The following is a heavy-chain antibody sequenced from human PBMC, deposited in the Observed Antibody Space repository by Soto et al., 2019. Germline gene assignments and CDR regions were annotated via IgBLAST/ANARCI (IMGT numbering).Heavy chain of an antibody. V-gene: IGHV4-59*11. J-gene: IGHJ5*02. CDR3: AREAIVRITGITTTCFDP. CDR2: FSYAGHT. Sequence: QVQLQESGPGLVKPSDTLSLTCTVSGASISGHSWSWIRQSPGKGLEWIGCFSYAGHTGYKPSLTRRLSITASASSNQSSLSLTSATAAETAPPYSAREAIVRITGITTTCFDPWAAGTRDTSSS. CDR1: GASISGHS. D-gene: IGHD1-26*01.